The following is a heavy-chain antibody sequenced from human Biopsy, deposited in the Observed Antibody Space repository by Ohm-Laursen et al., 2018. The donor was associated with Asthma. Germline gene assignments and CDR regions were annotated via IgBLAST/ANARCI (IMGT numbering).Heavy chain of an antibody. CDR1: GDSIDSGDYS. J-gene: IGHJ4*02. CDR3: ARGWNCGGDCYSLDS. D-gene: IGHD2-21*02. V-gene: IGHV4-30-2*06. CDR2: IYRNEDT. Sequence: TLSLTCAVSGDSIDSGDYSWTWIRQSPGVGLEWIGYIYRNEDTYYNPTLKNRVTISIDRSKNQFSLRLRSVTAADTAVYYCARGWNCGGDCYSLDSWGQGTLVTVSS.